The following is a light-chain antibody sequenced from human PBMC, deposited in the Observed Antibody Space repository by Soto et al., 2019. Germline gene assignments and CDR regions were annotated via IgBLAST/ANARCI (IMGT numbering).Light chain of an antibody. CDR3: QQYASSPLT. Sequence: EIVLTQSPGTLSLSSGERATLSCRASQSVRSNYLAWYQQKPGQAPRLLIYGASSRATGIPDRFGGSGSGTDFTLTISRLESEDFAGYYCQQYASSPLTFGGGTKVEIK. CDR2: GAS. CDR1: QSVRSNY. J-gene: IGKJ4*01. V-gene: IGKV3-20*01.